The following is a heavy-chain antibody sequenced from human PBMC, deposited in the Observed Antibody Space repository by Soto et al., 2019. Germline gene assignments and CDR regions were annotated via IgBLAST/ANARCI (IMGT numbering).Heavy chain of an antibody. D-gene: IGHD2-2*01. CDR2: ISWNSGSI. Sequence: EVQLVESGGGLVQPGRSLRLSCAASGFTFDDYAMHWVRQAPGKGLEWVSGISWNSGSIGYAESVKGRFTISRDNAKNSLYLQMNRLRAEDKAWYYCAKGGQLLTEGGGYWGQGTLVTVSS. CDR3: AKGGQLLTEGGGY. V-gene: IGHV3-9*01. CDR1: GFTFDDYA. J-gene: IGHJ4*02.